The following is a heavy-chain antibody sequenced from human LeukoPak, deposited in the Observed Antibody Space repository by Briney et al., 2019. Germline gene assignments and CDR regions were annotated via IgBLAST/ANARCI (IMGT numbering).Heavy chain of an antibody. CDR3: ARRSYGSGLIDY. CDR2: ISPADSDT. D-gene: IGHD3-10*01. Sequence: LGESLKISCKGSGYSFPSYWIGWVRQMPGKGLEWMGIISPADSDTRYSPSFQGQVTISADKSITTAYLQWSSLKASDTAMYYCARRSYGSGLIDYWGQGTLVTVSS. V-gene: IGHV5-51*01. J-gene: IGHJ4*02. CDR1: GYSFPSYW.